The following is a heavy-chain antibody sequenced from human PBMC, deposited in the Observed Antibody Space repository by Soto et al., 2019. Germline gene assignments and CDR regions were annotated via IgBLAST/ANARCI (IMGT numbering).Heavy chain of an antibody. D-gene: IGHD3-22*01. CDR2: ISSSSSYI. V-gene: IGHV3-21*01. CDR1: GFTFSSYS. Sequence: LRLSCAASGFTFSSYSMNWVRQAPGKGLEWVSSISSSSSYIYYADSVKGRFTISRDNAKNSLYLQMNSLRAEDTAVYYFARAPGGHYDSSGYYLSWFDPWGQGTLVTVSS. CDR3: ARAPGGHYDSSGYYLSWFDP. J-gene: IGHJ5*02.